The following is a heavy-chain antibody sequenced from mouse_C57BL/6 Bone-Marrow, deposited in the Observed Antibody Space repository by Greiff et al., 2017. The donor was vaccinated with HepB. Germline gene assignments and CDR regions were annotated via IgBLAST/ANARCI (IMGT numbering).Heavy chain of an antibody. V-gene: IGHV2-6*01. Sequence: VMLVESGPGLVAPSQRLSITCTVSGFSFTSYGVDWVRQSPGKGLEWLGVIWGVGSTNYNSALKSRLSISKDNSKSQVFLKMNSLQTDDTAMYYCASEFYYAMDYWGQGTSVTVSS. CDR3: ASEFYYAMDY. CDR1: GFSFTSYG. J-gene: IGHJ4*01. CDR2: IWGVGST.